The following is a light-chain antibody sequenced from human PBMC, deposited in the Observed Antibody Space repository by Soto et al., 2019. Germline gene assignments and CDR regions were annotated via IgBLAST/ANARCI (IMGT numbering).Light chain of an antibody. Sequence: AIQMTQSPSSLSASVGDRVTITCRASQGIRNDLGWYQQKPGKAPKFLIYGASSLQSGVPSRFSGSGSGTDFTLTLNSLQPEDFATYYCLQDYNYPYTFGQGTKLEIK. CDR3: LQDYNYPYT. CDR1: QGIRND. V-gene: IGKV1-6*01. J-gene: IGKJ2*01. CDR2: GAS.